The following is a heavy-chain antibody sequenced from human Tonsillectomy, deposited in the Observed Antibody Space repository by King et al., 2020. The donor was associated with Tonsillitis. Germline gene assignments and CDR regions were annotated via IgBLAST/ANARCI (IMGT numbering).Heavy chain of an antibody. Sequence: VQLVESGGGLVQPGGSLRLSCAASGFTFSSYAMSWVRQAPGKGLEWVSDIYSGGSSTYYADSVKGRFTISRDNSKNTLYLQMNSLRAEDTAVYYCAKVALDYFDYWGQGTLVTVSS. V-gene: IGHV3-23*03. D-gene: IGHD3-3*02. J-gene: IGHJ4*02. CDR2: IYSGGSST. CDR1: GFTFSSYA. CDR3: AKVALDYFDY.